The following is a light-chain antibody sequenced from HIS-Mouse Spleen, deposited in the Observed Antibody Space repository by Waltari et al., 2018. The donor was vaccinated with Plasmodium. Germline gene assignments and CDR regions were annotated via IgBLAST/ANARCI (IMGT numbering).Light chain of an antibody. J-gene: IGLJ3*02. CDR1: ALPKNY. CDR3: YSTDSSGNHRV. Sequence: SYELTQPPSVSVSPGQTARITCSGAALPKNYAYWYQQKSGQAPVLVIYEDSKRPSGISERFSGSSSGTMATLTISGAQVEDEADYYCYSTDSSGNHRVFGGGTKLTVL. CDR2: EDS. V-gene: IGLV3-10*01.